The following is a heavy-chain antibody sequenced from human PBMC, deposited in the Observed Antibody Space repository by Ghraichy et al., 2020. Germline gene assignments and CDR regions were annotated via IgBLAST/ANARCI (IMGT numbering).Heavy chain of an antibody. CDR1: GFTFSSYA. V-gene: IGHV3-23*01. Sequence: GGSLRLSCAASGFTFSSYAMSWVRQAPGKGLKWVSAIGGSSGNTYYADSVMGRFTISRDNSKNTLYLQMNSLRAEDTAVFYCVKDRGPSGSFDYWGQGTLVTVSS. J-gene: IGHJ4*03. CDR2: IGGSSGNT. D-gene: IGHD6-19*01. CDR3: VKDRGPSGSFDY.